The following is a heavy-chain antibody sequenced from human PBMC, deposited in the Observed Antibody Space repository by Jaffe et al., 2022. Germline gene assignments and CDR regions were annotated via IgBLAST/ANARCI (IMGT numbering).Heavy chain of an antibody. CDR3: AREGGVLSDPVVVVAAVDY. J-gene: IGHJ4*02. CDR1: GYTFTGYY. V-gene: IGHV1-2*06. Sequence: QVQLVQSGAEVKKPGASVKVSCKASGYTFTGYYMHWVRQAPGQGLEWMGRINPNSGGTNYAQKFQGRVTMTRDTSISTAYMELSRLRSDDTAVYYCAREGGVLSDPVVVVAAVDYWGQGTLVTVSS. D-gene: IGHD2-15*01. CDR2: INPNSGGT.